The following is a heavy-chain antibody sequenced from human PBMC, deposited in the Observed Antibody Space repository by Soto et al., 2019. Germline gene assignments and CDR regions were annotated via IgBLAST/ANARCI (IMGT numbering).Heavy chain of an antibody. Sequence: QVQLVESGGGVVQPGRSLRLSCAASGFTFSSYGMHWVRQAPGKGLEWVAVIWYDGSNKYYADSVKGRFTISRDNSKNTLYLRMNSLRAEDTVVYYCARGSGGRFIYHDCGMVDWGQGTTVTVSS. V-gene: IGHV3-33*01. CDR3: ARGSGGRFIYHDCGMVD. CDR2: IWYDGSNK. D-gene: IGHD3-3*01. J-gene: IGHJ6*02. CDR1: GFTFSSYG.